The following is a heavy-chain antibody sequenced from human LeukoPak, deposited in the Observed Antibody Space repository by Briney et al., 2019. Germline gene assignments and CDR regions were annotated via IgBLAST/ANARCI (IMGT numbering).Heavy chain of an antibody. D-gene: IGHD3-22*01. CDR3: ARDRDYYDRSGPSGFDY. CDR1: GGTFSSYA. V-gene: IGHV1-69*13. J-gene: IGHJ4*02. CDR2: IIPIFGTA. Sequence: SVKVSCKASGGTFSSYAISWVRQAPGQGLEWMGGIIPIFGTANYAQKFQGRVTITADESTSTAYMELSSLSSEDTAVYYCARDRDYYDRSGPSGFDYWGQGTLVTVSS.